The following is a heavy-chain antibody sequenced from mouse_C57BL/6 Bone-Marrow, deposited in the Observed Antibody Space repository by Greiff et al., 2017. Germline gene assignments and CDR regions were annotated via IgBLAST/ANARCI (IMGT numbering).Heavy chain of an antibody. CDR2: IDPENGDT. V-gene: IGHV14-4*01. J-gene: IGHJ4*01. D-gene: IGHD2-4*01. Sequence: EVQLQQSGAELVRPGASVTLSCTASGFNIKDDYMHWVKQRPEQGLEWIGWIDPENGDTEYASKFPGKATITADTSSNTAYLQLSSLTSEDTAVYYCTTDDYDMRYAMDYRGQGTSVTVSS. CDR3: TTDDYDMRYAMDY. CDR1: GFNIKDDY.